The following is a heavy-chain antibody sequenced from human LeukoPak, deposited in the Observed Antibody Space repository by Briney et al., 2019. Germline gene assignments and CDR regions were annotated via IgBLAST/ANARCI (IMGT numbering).Heavy chain of an antibody. CDR1: GYIFTSYA. CDR3: ARAGGSGNFDY. CDR2: ISAYSGNT. J-gene: IGHJ4*02. D-gene: IGHD3-10*01. V-gene: IGHV1-18*01. Sequence: ASVKVSCKPSGYIFTSYAISWVRQAPGQGLEWMGWISAYSGNTDSAQKLQGRLTMTTDTSTSTAYMELRSLRSDDTAVYYCARAGGSGNFDYWGQGTLVTVSS.